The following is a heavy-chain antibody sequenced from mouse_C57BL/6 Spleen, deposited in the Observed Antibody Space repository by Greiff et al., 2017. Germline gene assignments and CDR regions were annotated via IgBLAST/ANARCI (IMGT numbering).Heavy chain of an antibody. D-gene: IGHD2-12*01. CDR3: TRDYSPRGAMDY. V-gene: IGHV5-9-1*02. J-gene: IGHJ4*01. CDR2: ISSGGDYI. CDR1: GFTFSSYA. Sequence: EVQLVESGEGLVKPGGSLKLSCAASGFTFSSYAMSWVRQTPEKRLEWVAYISSGGDYIYYADTVKGRFTISRDNARNTLYLQMSSLKSEDTAMYYCTRDYSPRGAMDYWGQGTSVTVSS.